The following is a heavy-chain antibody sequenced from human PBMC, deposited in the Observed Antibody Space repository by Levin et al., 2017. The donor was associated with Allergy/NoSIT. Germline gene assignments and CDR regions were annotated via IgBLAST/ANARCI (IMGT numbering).Heavy chain of an antibody. CDR3: ARSDDSSGYYLGY. CDR1: SGSLSGYY. Sequence: PSETLSLTCGVYSGSLSGYYWNWIRQTPGKGLEWVGEISHSGNTDYNPSLKSRVTVSVDKSKNQFSLRLTSVTAADTAVYYCARSDDSSGYYLGYWGQGTLVTVSS. CDR2: ISHSGNT. D-gene: IGHD3-22*01. J-gene: IGHJ4*02. V-gene: IGHV4-34*01.